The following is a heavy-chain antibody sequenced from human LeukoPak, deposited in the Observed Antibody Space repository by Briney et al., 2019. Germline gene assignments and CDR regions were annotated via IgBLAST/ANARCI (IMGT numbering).Heavy chain of an antibody. V-gene: IGHV4-30-4*08. CDR3: AREGEIAAAGTFRH. CDR2: IYYSGST. D-gene: IGHD6-13*01. CDR1: GGSISSGDYY. Sequence: SETLSLTCTVSGGSISSGDYYWSWIRQPPGKCLEWIGYIYYSGSTYYNPSLKSRVTISVDTSKNQFSLKLSSVTAADTAVYYCAREGEIAAAGTFRHWGQGTLVTISS. J-gene: IGHJ4*02.